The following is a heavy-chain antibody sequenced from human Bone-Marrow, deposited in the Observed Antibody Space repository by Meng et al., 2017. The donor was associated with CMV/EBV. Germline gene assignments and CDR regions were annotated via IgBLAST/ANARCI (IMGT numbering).Heavy chain of an antibody. V-gene: IGHV1-18*04. J-gene: IGHJ4*02. D-gene: IGHD3-22*01. CDR2: INPYNGNT. Sequence: ASVKVSCKASGYTFTGYYMHWVRQAPGQGLEWMGWINPYNGNTNYAQKLQGRVTMTTDTSTSTAYMELRSLRSDDTAVYYCATFTYYYDSSGYYYPDYFDYWGQGTLVTVSS. CDR3: ATFTYYYDSSGYYYPDYFDY. CDR1: GYTFTGYY.